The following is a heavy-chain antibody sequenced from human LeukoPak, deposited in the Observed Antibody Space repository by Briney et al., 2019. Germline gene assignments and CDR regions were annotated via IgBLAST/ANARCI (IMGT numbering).Heavy chain of an antibody. Sequence: SETLSLTCAVYGGSFSGYYWSWIRQPPGKGLEWIGEIYHSGSTSYNPSLKSRVTISVDKSKTQFSLKLSSVTAADTAVYYCARDKWEPRYAFDIWGQGTMVTVSS. CDR3: ARDKWEPRYAFDI. V-gene: IGHV4-34*01. D-gene: IGHD1-26*01. CDR1: GGSFSGYY. J-gene: IGHJ3*02. CDR2: IYHSGST.